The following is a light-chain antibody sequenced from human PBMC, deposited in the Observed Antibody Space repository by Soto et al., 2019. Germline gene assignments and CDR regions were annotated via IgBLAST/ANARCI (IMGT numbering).Light chain of an antibody. CDR3: SSYTDSTDYV. J-gene: IGLJ1*01. CDR1: SSDIAIYNF. CDR2: QVT. Sequence: QSVLTQPASVSGSPGQSITISCTGTSSDIAIYNFVSWYQQHPGKAPRLMIFQVTNRPSWVSTRFSGSKSGNTASLTISGLQAEDEADYYCSSYTDSTDYVFGTGTKVTVL. V-gene: IGLV2-14*01.